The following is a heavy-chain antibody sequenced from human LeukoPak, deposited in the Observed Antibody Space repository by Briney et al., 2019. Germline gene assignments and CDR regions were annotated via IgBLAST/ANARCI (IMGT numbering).Heavy chain of an antibody. J-gene: IGHJ6*04. CDR1: GLTFSSYW. D-gene: IGHD3-10*02. CDR2: IKEDGSAK. CDR3: AELGITMIGGV. V-gene: IGHV3-7*01. Sequence: GGSLRLSCADSGLTFSSYWMTWVRQAPGKGLEWVASIKEDGSAKTYVDSVKGRFTISRDNAKNSLYLQMNSLRVEDTAVYYCAELGITMIGGVWGKGTTVTISS.